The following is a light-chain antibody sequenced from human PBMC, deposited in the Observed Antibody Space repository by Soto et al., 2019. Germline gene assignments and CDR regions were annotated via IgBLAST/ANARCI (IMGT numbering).Light chain of an antibody. CDR1: QGTRNA. CDR2: AAS. Sequence: DIQMTQSPSSLSASVGDRVTITCRASQGTRNALGRYQQKPGKAPKRLIYAASSLQSGVPSRFSGSGSGTEFTLTSSRLQPEDFATYYCLQHNSYPWLTFGGGTKVEIK. J-gene: IGKJ4*01. CDR3: LQHNSYPWLT. V-gene: IGKV1-17*01.